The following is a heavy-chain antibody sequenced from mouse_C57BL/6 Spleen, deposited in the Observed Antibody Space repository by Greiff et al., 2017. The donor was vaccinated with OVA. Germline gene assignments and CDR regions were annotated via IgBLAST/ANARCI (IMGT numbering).Heavy chain of an antibody. CDR2: INPSSGYT. V-gene: IGHV1-7*01. CDR3: ARDIGNYDGAMDY. D-gene: IGHD2-4*01. Sequence: VKVVESGAELAKPGASVKLSCKASGYTFTSYWMHWVKQRPGQGLEWIGYINPSSGYTKYNQKFKDKATLTADKSSSTAYMQLSSLTYEDSAVYYCARDIGNYDGAMDYWGQGTSVTVSS. CDR1: GYTFTSYW. J-gene: IGHJ4*01.